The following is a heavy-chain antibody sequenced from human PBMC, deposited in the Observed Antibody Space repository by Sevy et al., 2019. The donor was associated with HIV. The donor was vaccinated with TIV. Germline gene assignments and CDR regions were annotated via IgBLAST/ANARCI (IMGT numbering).Heavy chain of an antibody. CDR3: ARGNIVVVPATQLDY. V-gene: IGHV4-34*01. CDR2: INHSGST. Sequence: SETLSLTCAVYGGSFSGYYWSWIRQPPGKGLEWIGEINHSGSTNYNPSLKSRVTISVDTSKNQFSLKLSSVTAADTAVYYCARGNIVVVPATQLDYWGQRTLVTVSS. J-gene: IGHJ4*02. CDR1: GGSFSGYY. D-gene: IGHD2-2*01.